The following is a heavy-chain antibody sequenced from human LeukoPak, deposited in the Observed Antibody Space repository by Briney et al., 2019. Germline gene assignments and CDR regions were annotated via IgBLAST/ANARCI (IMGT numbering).Heavy chain of an antibody. Sequence: ASVKVSCKASGGTFSSYAISWVRPAPGQGLEWMGWINPNSGGTNYAQKFQGRVTMTRDTSISTAYMELSRLRSDDTAVYYCARGGAWEQQLVLGYWGQGTLVTVSS. CDR1: GGTFSSYA. J-gene: IGHJ4*02. CDR3: ARGGAWEQQLVLGY. CDR2: INPNSGGT. V-gene: IGHV1-2*02. D-gene: IGHD6-13*01.